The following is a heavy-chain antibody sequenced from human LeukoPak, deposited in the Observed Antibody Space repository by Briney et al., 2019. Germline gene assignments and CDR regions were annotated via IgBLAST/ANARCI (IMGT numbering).Heavy chain of an antibody. CDR2: ISVNNGDT. Sequence: ASVKVSCKASGYTFSDYGITWVRQAPGQGLEWMGWISVNNGDTNYVQRFQDRLTFTTDTSTSTAYMDLRSLGSDDTAVYYCARSVRSLRSCDLWGPRTLVTVSS. CDR1: GYTFSDYG. D-gene: IGHD5-12*01. V-gene: IGHV1-18*01. CDR3: ARSVRSLRSCDL. J-gene: IGHJ5*02.